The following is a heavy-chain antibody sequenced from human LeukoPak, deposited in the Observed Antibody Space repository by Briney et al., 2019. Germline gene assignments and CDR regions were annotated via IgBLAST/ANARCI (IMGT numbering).Heavy chain of an antibody. CDR3: ARTYGSGSLDY. CDR2: ISGRGEAI. V-gene: IGHV3-48*01. J-gene: IGHJ4*02. D-gene: IGHD2-15*01. Sequence: GGSLRLSCAASGFTFSNHNMDWVRQAPGKGLEWISYISGRGEAIFYADSVQGRFTISRDNAKNSIYLQMNGLTAEDTAVYYCARTYGSGSLDYGGQGTLVTVSS. CDR1: GFTFSNHN.